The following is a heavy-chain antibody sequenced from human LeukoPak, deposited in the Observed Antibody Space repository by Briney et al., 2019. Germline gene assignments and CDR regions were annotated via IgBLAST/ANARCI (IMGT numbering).Heavy chain of an antibody. CDR1: GFTFSSYA. CDR3: AKDPPSSSSSWYGY. V-gene: IGHV3-23*01. CDR2: ISGGGGST. D-gene: IGHD6-13*01. J-gene: IGHJ4*02. Sequence: GGSLRLSCAASGFTFSSYAMSWVRQAPGKGLEWVSAISGGGGSTYYADSVKGRFTISRDNSKNTLYLQMNSLRAEDTAVYYCAKDPPSSSSSWYGYWGQGTLVTVSS.